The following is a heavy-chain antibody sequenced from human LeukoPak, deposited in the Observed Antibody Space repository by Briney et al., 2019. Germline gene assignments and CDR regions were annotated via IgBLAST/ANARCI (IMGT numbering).Heavy chain of an antibody. Sequence: GGSLRLSGAASGFTVSSNYMSWVRQAPGKGLEWGSIIYSGGSTFYADSVKGRFTISRDNSKNTLYLQMNSLRAEDTAVYYCARGGSYLSAFDIWGQGTMVTVSS. V-gene: IGHV3-53*01. CDR3: ARGGSYLSAFDI. CDR1: GFTVSSNY. J-gene: IGHJ3*02. CDR2: IYSGGST. D-gene: IGHD1-26*01.